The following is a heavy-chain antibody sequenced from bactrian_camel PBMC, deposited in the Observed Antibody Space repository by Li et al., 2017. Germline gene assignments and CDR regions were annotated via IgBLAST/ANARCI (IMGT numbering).Heavy chain of an antibody. V-gene: IGHV3S40*01. CDR2: FATGAFGKR. CDR1: GLSDQTLC. D-gene: IGHD2*01. J-gene: IGHJ4*01. Sequence: VQLVESGGGSVQAGDSLRLSCVVSGLSDQTLCVGWFRQAPDKEREGIAAFATGAFGKRYYADSVKGRFTISRDNAKNTVYLQMDSLKSEDTAHYYCATELETYYCSGGGYCYGYWGQGTQVTVS. CDR3: ATELETYYCSGGGYCYGY.